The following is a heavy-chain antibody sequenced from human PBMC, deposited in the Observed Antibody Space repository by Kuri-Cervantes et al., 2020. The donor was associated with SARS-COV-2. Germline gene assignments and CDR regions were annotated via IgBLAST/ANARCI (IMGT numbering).Heavy chain of an antibody. Sequence: ASVKVSCKASGYTFTSYGISWVRQATGQGLEWMGMVKTNSGNTLYAQIFQGRVTMTRDTSTSTVYMGLSSLTSEDTAIYYCYCAPKEGFDSWGQGTPVTVSS. CDR3: YCAPKEGFDS. D-gene: IGHD2-21*01. CDR2: VKTNSGNT. V-gene: IGHV1-8*02. J-gene: IGHJ4*02. CDR1: GYTFTSYG.